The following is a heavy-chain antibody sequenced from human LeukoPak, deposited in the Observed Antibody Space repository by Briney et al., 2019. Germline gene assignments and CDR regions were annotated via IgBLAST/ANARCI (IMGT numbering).Heavy chain of an antibody. CDR2: ISGIGGCT. Sequence: GGSLTLSCAASGFTFTIYAISWVRQAPGKGLEWVSAISGIGGCTYCADSVKGRFTISRDNSKNTLYLQMSSLRAEDTAIYYCAKGLTSADYGGYWGQGALVTVSS. CDR3: AKGLTSADYGGY. CDR1: GFTFTIYA. V-gene: IGHV3-23*01. J-gene: IGHJ4*02. D-gene: IGHD3-16*01.